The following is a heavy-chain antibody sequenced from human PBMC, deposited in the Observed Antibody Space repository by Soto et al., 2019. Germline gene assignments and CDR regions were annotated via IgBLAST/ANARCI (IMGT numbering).Heavy chain of an antibody. J-gene: IGHJ6*02. Sequence: GGSLRLSCAASGFTFSSYGMHWVRQAPGKGLEWVAVISYDGSNKYYVDSVKGRFTISRDNSKNTLYLQMNSLRAEDTAVYYCAKDLSSTVTTYSYYYGMDVWGQGTTVTVSS. CDR1: GFTFSSYG. CDR3: AKDLSSTVTTYSYYYGMDV. V-gene: IGHV3-30*18. D-gene: IGHD4-17*01. CDR2: ISYDGSNK.